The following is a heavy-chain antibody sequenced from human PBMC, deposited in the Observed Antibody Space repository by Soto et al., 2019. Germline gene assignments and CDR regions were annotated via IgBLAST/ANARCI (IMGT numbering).Heavy chain of an antibody. CDR2: IKSKTDGGTT. J-gene: IGHJ1*01. V-gene: IGHV3-15*01. CDR1: VFTFSNAW. D-gene: IGHD2-15*01. CDR3: TTGVIVVVVAATNC. Sequence: VGSVRLSCAASVFTFSNAWMSWVRHAPGKGLEWVGRIKSKTDGGTTDYAAPVKGRFTISRDDSKNTLYLQMNSLKTEDTAVYYCTTGVIVVVVAATNCWGQGTSDTVSS.